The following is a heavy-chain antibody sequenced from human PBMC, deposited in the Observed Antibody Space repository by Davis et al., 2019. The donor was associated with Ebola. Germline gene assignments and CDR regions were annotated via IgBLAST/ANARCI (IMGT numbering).Heavy chain of an antibody. CDR2: IYYSGIT. V-gene: IGHV4-39*01. CDR1: GDSISGTTYY. Sequence: PSETLSLTCTVSGDSISGTTYYWGWIRQPPGKGLEWIGSIYYSGITYYNPSLKSRVTIFVDTSKNQFSLKLSSVTAADTAVYYCATTTVAHYFDYWGQGTLVTVSS. J-gene: IGHJ4*02. CDR3: ATTTVAHYFDY. D-gene: IGHD4-23*01.